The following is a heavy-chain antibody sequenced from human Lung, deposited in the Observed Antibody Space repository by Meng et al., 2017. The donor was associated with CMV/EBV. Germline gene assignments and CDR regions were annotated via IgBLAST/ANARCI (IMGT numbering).Heavy chain of an antibody. V-gene: IGHV3-7*01. CDR3: VTYYADIVLGPFDI. J-gene: IGHJ3*02. CDR1: GFSFSDYW. CDR2: IKRDGSEK. Sequence: GGSLRLXCAASGFSFSDYWMAWVRQTPGKGLEWVANIKRDGSEKYYVDSLKGRFTVSRDNAKNSLHLQMRTLRAEDTAVYYCVTYYADIVLGPFDIWGQGTVVPVSS. D-gene: IGHD2-15*01.